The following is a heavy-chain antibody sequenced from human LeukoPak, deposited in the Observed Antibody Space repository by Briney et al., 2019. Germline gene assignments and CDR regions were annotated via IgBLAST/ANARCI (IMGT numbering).Heavy chain of an antibody. CDR2: FDPEDGET. Sequence: ASVKVSCKVSGYTLTELSMHWVRQAPGKGLEWMGGFDPEDGETIYAQKFQGRVTMTEDTSTDTAYMELSSLRSEDTAVYYCATRHAYCAGDCSPSADAFDIWGQGTMVTVSS. CDR3: ATRHAYCAGDCSPSADAFDI. J-gene: IGHJ3*02. D-gene: IGHD2-21*02. V-gene: IGHV1-24*01. CDR1: GYTLTELS.